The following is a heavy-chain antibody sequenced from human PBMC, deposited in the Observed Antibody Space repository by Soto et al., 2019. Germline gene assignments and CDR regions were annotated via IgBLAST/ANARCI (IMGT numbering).Heavy chain of an antibody. CDR1: VGTFSSYT. Sequence: QVQLVQSGAEVKKPGSSVKVSCKASVGTFSSYTIIWVRQAPGQGLEWMGRIIPILGIANYAQKFQGRVTITADKSTSTAYMELSSLRSEDTAVYYCATVAEETNCTGTDYWGQGPLVTVSS. V-gene: IGHV1-69*02. CDR2: IIPILGIA. J-gene: IGHJ4*02. CDR3: ATVAEETNCTGTDY. D-gene: IGHD1-1*01.